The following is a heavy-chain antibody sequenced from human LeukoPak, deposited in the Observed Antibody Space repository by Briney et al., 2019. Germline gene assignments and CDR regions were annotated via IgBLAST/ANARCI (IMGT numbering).Heavy chain of an antibody. CDR2: ISSSSYI. CDR3: ARATGYSSSLNWFDP. J-gene: IGHJ5*02. CDR1: GFTFSSYS. V-gene: IGHV3-21*01. D-gene: IGHD6-13*01. Sequence: GGSLRLSCAASGFTFSSYSMNWVRQAPGKGLEWVSSISSSSYIYYADSVKGRFTISRDNAKNSLYLQMNSLRAEDTAVYYCARATGYSSSLNWFDPWGQETLVTVSS.